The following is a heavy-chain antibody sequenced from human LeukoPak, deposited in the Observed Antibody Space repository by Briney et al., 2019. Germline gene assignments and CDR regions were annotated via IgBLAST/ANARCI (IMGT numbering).Heavy chain of an antibody. CDR2: IKQDGSEK. V-gene: IGHV3-7*01. Sequence: GGSLRLSCAASGFTFSSYEMNWVRQAPGKGLEWVANIKQDGSEKYYVDSVKGRFTISRDNAKNSLYLQMNSLRAEDTAVYYCARVGSSGWRFQHWGQGTLVTVSS. D-gene: IGHD6-19*01. J-gene: IGHJ1*01. CDR1: GFTFSSYE. CDR3: ARVGSSGWRFQH.